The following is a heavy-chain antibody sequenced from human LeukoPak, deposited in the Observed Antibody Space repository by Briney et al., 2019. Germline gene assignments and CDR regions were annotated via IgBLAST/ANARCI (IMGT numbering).Heavy chain of an antibody. V-gene: IGHV3-30*02. CDR3: ARCSDWYSDFDY. D-gene: IGHD6-19*01. Sequence: PGGSLRLSCAASGFTFSSYGMHWVRQAPGKGLEWVAFIRYDGSNKYYADSVKGRFTISRDNSKNTLYLQMNSLRAEDTAVYYCARCSDWYSDFDYWGQGTLVTVSS. CDR1: GFTFSSYG. J-gene: IGHJ4*02. CDR2: IRYDGSNK.